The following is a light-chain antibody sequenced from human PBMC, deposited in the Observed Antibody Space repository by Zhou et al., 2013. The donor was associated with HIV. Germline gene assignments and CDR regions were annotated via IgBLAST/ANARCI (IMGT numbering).Light chain of an antibody. CDR2: DVN. CDR3: SNCFV. J-gene: IGLJ1*01. CDR1: SSDISGSNY. Sequence: QSALTQPASVSGSPGQSITISCTGASSDISGSNYVSWYQQHPGKAPKLMIYDVNKRPSGISNRFSGSKSGNTASLTISGLQPEDEADYYCSNCFVFGTGTKVTVL. V-gene: IGLV2-14*03.